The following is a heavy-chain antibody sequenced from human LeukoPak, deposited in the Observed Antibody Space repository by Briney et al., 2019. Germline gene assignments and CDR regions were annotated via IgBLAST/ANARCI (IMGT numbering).Heavy chain of an antibody. J-gene: IGHJ5*02. CDR1: GGTFSSYA. Sequence: GASVKVSCTASGGTFSSYAISWVRQAPGQGLEWMGGIIPIFGTANYAQKFQGRVTITADKSTSTAYMELSSLRSEDTAVYYCARAGGLRFLEWLSPRDWFDPWGQGTLVTVSS. CDR2: IIPIFGTA. CDR3: ARAGGLRFLEWLSPRDWFDP. V-gene: IGHV1-69*06. D-gene: IGHD3-3*01.